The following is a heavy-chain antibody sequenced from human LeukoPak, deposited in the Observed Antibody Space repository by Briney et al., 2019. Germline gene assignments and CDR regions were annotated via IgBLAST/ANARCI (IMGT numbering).Heavy chain of an antibody. CDR1: GGSISSYY. CDR2: IYHSGST. CDR3: ARAYCSSTSCYTSSTRYYYYMDV. J-gene: IGHJ6*03. D-gene: IGHD2-2*02. V-gene: IGHV4-59*01. Sequence: PSGTLSLTCTVSGGSISSYYWSWIRQPPGKGLEWIGYIYHSGSTNYNPSLKSRVTISVDTSKKQFSLKLSSVTAADTAVYYCARAYCSSTSCYTSSTRYYYYMDVWGKGTTVTVSS.